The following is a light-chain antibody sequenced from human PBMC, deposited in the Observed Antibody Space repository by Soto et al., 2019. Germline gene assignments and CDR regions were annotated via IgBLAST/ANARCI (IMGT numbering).Light chain of an antibody. CDR2: GAS. CDR3: QQYGNSPPGT. V-gene: IGKV3-20*01. CDR1: HSVANSH. J-gene: IGKJ5*01. Sequence: EVLMTQSPATLSLSPGELATLSVTSTHSVANSHVAWYQQRRGLPPRLLIYGASNRATGIPDRFSGSGSGADFTLTISRLEPEDFAVYFCQQYGNSPPGTFGQGTRLEIK.